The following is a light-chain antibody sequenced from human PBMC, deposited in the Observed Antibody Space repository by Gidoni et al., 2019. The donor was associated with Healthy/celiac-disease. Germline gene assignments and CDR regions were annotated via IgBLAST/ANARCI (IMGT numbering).Light chain of an antibody. CDR3: QAWDSSIVV. V-gene: IGLV3-1*01. CDR1: NLGDKY. Sequence: SYELTQPPSVSVSPGQTASITCSGDNLGDKYACWYQRKPGQSPVLVIYQDSKRPSGIPERFSGSNSGNTATLTISGTQTMDEADYYCQAWDSSIVVFGGGTKLTVL. CDR2: QDS. J-gene: IGLJ2*01.